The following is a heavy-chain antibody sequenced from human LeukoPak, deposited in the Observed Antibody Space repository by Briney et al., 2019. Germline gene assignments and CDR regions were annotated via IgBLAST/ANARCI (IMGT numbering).Heavy chain of an antibody. J-gene: IGHJ4*02. V-gene: IGHV1-46*01. Sequence: ASVKVSCKASGYTFTNYYIHWVRQAPGQGLEWMGMINPSGGSTAYAQNFQGRLSMTRDMSTSTVYMELNNLKSEDTAIYYCARSSGYYGENYWGQGTLVTVSS. CDR1: GYTFTNYY. D-gene: IGHD3-22*01. CDR2: INPSGGST. CDR3: ARSSGYYGENY.